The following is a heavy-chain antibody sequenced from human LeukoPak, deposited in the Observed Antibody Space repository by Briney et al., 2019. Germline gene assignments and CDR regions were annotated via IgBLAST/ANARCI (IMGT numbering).Heavy chain of an antibody. CDR2: ISYDGNNK. CDR3: ARGGGKIAARPAGHDAFDI. V-gene: IGHV3-30-3*01. J-gene: IGHJ3*02. CDR1: GFTFSSYA. D-gene: IGHD6-6*01. Sequence: PGRSLRLSCAASAASGFTFSSYAFHWVRQAPGKGLEWVAVISYDGNNKYYADSVRGRFTISRDNSKSTLFLQMNSLRVEDTAVYYCARGGGKIAARPAGHDAFDIWGQGTMVTVSS.